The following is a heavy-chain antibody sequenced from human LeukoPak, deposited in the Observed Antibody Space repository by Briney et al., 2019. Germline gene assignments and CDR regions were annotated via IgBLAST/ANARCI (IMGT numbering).Heavy chain of an antibody. Sequence: SETLSLTCTVSAGSISSGDRYWRWIRQSPGKGLEWIGYIYSTGNTYYNPSLKSRVTISVDTSKNQFSLELNSVTAADTAVYYCARDSYSYGYGGFDYWGQGILVTVSS. CDR2: IYSTGNT. V-gene: IGHV4-30-4*01. CDR1: AGSISSGDRY. J-gene: IGHJ4*02. CDR3: ARDSYSYGYGGFDY. D-gene: IGHD5-18*01.